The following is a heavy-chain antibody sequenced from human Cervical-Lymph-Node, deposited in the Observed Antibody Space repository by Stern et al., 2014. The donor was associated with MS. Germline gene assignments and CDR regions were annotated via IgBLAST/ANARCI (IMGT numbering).Heavy chain of an antibody. CDR2: ISFDGAKT. CDR3: ARGSDWYPLDY. V-gene: IGHV3-30*03. D-gene: IGHD6-19*01. J-gene: IGHJ4*02. Sequence: VQLVESGGGVVQPGRSLRLSCSPSGFAFSTYGMQWVRQAPGKGLEWVALISFDGAKTYYADSVKGRFTISRDNPKNTLYLQMKSLRGEDTAVYYCARGSDWYPLDYWGQGTLVTVSS. CDR1: GFAFSTYG.